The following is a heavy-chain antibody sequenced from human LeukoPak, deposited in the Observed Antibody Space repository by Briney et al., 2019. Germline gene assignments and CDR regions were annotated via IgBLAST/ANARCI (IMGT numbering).Heavy chain of an antibody. CDR2: ISYDGSNK. Sequence: PGGSLRLSCAASGFTFSSYAMHWVRQAPGKGLEWVAVISYDGSNKYYADSVKGRFTISRDSSKNTLYLQMNSLRAEDTAVYYCARPYSYGREYFQHWGQGTLVTVSS. CDR1: GFTFSSYA. CDR3: ARPYSYGREYFQH. D-gene: IGHD5-18*01. J-gene: IGHJ1*01. V-gene: IGHV3-30*04.